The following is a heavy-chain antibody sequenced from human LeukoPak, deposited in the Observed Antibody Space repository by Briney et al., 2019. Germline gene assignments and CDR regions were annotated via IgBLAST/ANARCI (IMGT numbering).Heavy chain of an antibody. CDR3: ARDPRMKRGRNYYGSGPTQYYFDY. CDR1: GYTLTELS. CDR2: FDPEDGET. D-gene: IGHD3-10*01. Sequence: GASVKVSCKVSGYTLTELSMHWVRQAPGKGLEWMGGFDPEDGETIYAQKFQGRVTMTEDTSTDTAYMELSSLRSEDTAVYYCARDPRMKRGRNYYGSGPTQYYFDYWGQGTLVTVSS. V-gene: IGHV1-24*01. J-gene: IGHJ4*02.